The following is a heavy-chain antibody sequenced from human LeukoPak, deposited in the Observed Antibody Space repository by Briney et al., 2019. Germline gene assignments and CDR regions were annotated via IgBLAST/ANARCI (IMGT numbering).Heavy chain of an antibody. CDR3: ARDVKAGYSSPTYGMDV. CDR2: IIPIFGTA. CDR1: GGTFSSYA. J-gene: IGHJ6*02. Sequence: WASVKVSCKASGGTFSSYAISWVRQAPGQGLEWMGGIIPIFGTANYAQKFQGRVTITADESTSTAYMELSSLRSEDTAVYYCARDVKAGYSSPTYGMDVWGQGTTVTVSS. D-gene: IGHD6-13*01. V-gene: IGHV1-69*01.